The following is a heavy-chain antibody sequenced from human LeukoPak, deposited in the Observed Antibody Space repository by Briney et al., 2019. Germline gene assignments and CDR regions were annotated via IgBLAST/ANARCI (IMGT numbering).Heavy chain of an antibody. CDR3: ARVDCSGGSCYSDFDY. Sequence: ASVKVSCKASGYTFTSYGISWVRQAPGQGLEWMGWISAYNGNTNYAQKLQGRVTMTTDTSTSTAYMELRSLRSDDTVVYYCARVDCSGGSCYSDFDYWGQGTLVTVSS. D-gene: IGHD2-15*01. J-gene: IGHJ4*02. CDR2: ISAYNGNT. CDR1: GYTFTSYG. V-gene: IGHV1-18*01.